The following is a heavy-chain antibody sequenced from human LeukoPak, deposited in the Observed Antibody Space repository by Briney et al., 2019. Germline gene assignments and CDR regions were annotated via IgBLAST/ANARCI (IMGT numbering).Heavy chain of an antibody. Sequence: SETLSLTCAVYGGSFNNYYWSWIRQPPGKGLEWIGEINHSESTNYNPSLKSRVTISVDTSKNQFSLKLSSVTAADTAVYYCARGRHGDYVFWFDPWGQGTLVTVSS. CDR1: GGSFNNYY. J-gene: IGHJ5*02. CDR2: INHSEST. CDR3: ARGRHGDYVFWFDP. D-gene: IGHD4-17*01. V-gene: IGHV4-34*01.